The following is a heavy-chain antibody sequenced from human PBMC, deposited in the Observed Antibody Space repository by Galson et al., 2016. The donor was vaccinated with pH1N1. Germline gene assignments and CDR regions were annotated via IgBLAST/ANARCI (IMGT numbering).Heavy chain of an antibody. CDR3: AHSVGTRVFGVVTNFNWFDP. CDR2: IYWTDDK. J-gene: IGHJ5*02. Sequence: PALVKPTQTLTLTCTFSGFSLRSNGVGVGWIRQPPGKALEWLVIYWTDDKRYSPSLKSRLTITKDTSKNQVVLTMTNMDPVDTATYCCAHSVGTRVFGVVTNFNWFDPWGQGTLVTVSS. V-gene: IGHV2-5*01. CDR1: GFSLRSNGVG. D-gene: IGHD3-3*01.